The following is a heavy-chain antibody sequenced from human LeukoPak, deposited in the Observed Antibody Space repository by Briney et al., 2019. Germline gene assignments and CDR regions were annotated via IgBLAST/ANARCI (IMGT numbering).Heavy chain of an antibody. CDR2: ISSSSSYI. V-gene: IGHV3-21*01. CDR1: GFTFSSYS. D-gene: IGHD3-22*01. CDR3: AREVHNYYDSSGYFDY. J-gene: IGHJ4*02. Sequence: GSLRLSCAASGFTFSSYSMNWVRQAPGKGLEWVSSISSSSSYIYYADSVKGRFTISRDNAKNSLYLQMNSLRAEDTAVYYCAREVHNYYDSSGYFDYWGQGTLVTVSS.